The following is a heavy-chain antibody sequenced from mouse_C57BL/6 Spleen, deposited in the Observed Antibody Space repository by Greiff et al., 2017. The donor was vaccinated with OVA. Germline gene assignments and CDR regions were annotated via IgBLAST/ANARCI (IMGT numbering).Heavy chain of an antibody. Sequence: QVQLKESGPGLVQPSQSLSITCTVSGFSLTSYGVHWVRQSPGKGLEWLGVIWSGGSTDYNAAFISRLSISKDNSKSQVFFKMNSLQADDTAIYYWARVYYGYDDWYFDVWGTGTTVTVSS. CDR3: ARVYYGYDDWYFDV. CDR1: GFSLTSYG. D-gene: IGHD2-2*01. CDR2: IWSGGST. J-gene: IGHJ1*03. V-gene: IGHV2-2*01.